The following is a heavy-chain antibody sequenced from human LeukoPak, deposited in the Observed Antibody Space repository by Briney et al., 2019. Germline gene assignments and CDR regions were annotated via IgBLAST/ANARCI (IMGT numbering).Heavy chain of an antibody. CDR1: GFTVIGNY. CDR2: IYTAGST. V-gene: IGHV3-53*01. CDR3: AGGSSWPGLSY. Sequence: GGSLRLSSAASGFTVIGNYMSWVREAPGKGRGWVSVIYTAGSTSYADSVKGRITTSRDNSKNTLYLQMNSLRAEDTAVYFCAGGSSWPGLSYWGQGTLLTVSS. D-gene: IGHD6-13*01. J-gene: IGHJ4*02.